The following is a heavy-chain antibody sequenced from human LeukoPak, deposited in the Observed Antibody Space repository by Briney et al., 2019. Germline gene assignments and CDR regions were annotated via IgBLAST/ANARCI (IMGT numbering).Heavy chain of an antibody. Sequence: GGTLCLSCAASGFSFSNYYMSWARQAPGKGLEWVSAISGSGGSTYYADSVKGRFTIYRDNYKNALYLQMNSLRAEDTAVYYCTKGTIWLPFDYWGQGTLVTVSS. CDR1: GFSFSNYY. J-gene: IGHJ4*02. CDR2: ISGSGGST. D-gene: IGHD5-18*01. CDR3: TKGTIWLPFDY. V-gene: IGHV3-23*01.